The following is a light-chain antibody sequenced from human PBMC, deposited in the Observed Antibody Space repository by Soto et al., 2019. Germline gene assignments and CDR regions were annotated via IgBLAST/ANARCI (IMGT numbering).Light chain of an antibody. CDR1: QNVNNW. V-gene: IGKV1-5*01. CDR3: QKYNTYWT. J-gene: IGKJ1*01. Sequence: DIQMTQFPSALSASVGDRVTITCRASQNVNNWLAWYQHKPGKAPQLLIYDASVLETGVPSRFSGSGCGTEFTLAISGLQSDDLATYSCQKYNTYWTLGPGTKVDIK. CDR2: DAS.